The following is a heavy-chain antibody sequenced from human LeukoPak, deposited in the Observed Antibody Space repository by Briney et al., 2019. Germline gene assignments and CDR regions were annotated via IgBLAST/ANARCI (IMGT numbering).Heavy chain of an antibody. CDR2: IYDSGNT. CDR3: ARQYGPGYSSTWYFDY. CDR1: GGSISSSAYS. J-gene: IGHJ4*02. V-gene: IGHV4-39*01. D-gene: IGHD6-13*01. Sequence: SETLSLTCTVSGGSISSSAYSWGWIRQPPGKGLDWIGDIYDSGNTYYNPSLKSRVTISVDTSKNQFSLKLNSVTAADTAVYYCARQYGPGYSSTWYFDYWGQGTLVTVSS.